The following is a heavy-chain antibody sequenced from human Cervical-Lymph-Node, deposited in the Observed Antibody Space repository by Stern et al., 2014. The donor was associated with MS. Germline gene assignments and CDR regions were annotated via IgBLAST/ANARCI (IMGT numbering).Heavy chain of an antibody. Sequence: QVQLVESGAEVKKPGASVKVSCKASGYTFTSYGISWVRQAPGQGLEWMGWISAYNGNTNYAQKLQGRVTMTTDTSTSTAYMELRSLRSDDTAVYYCARDAPWDYVWGSYRSGDYWGQGTLVTVSS. CDR2: ISAYNGNT. J-gene: IGHJ4*02. CDR1: GYTFTSYG. V-gene: IGHV1-18*04. CDR3: ARDAPWDYVWGSYRSGDY. D-gene: IGHD3-16*02.